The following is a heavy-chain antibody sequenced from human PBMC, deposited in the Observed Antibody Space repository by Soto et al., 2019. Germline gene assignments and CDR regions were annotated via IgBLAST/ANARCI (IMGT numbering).Heavy chain of an antibody. CDR2: IIPMFDTT. Sequence: GASLKVSCKASGGSFSSDAITWVRQAPGQGLEWIGEIIPMFDTTNYAPEFQGRVTITADTATTTVYMEVNRLTPDDTAVYYCAREVVTETTLGYFDFWGQGALVTVSS. V-gene: IGHV1-69*06. CDR3: AREVVTETTLGYFDF. CDR1: GGSFSSDA. D-gene: IGHD2-21*02. J-gene: IGHJ4*02.